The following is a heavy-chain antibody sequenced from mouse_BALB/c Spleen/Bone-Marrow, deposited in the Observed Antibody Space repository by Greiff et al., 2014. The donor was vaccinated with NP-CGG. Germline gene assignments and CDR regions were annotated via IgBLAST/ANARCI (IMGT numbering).Heavy chain of an antibody. CDR3: ARHAYYDQTEVSFVY. J-gene: IGHJ3*01. CDR2: ISGGGSYT. CDR1: GFSFNSYG. V-gene: IGHV5-9-2*01. D-gene: IGHD2-4*01. Sequence: EVQRVESGGGLVKSGGSLKLSRAASGFSFNSYGMSWVRQTPEKRLEWVATISGGGSYTFYPDSVKGRFTISRDNAKNNLYLQLSXXRSEDTALYYCARHAYYDQTEVSFVYWGQGTLVTVSA.